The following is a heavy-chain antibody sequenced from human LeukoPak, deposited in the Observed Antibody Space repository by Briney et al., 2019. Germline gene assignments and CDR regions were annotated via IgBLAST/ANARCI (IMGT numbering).Heavy chain of an antibody. CDR1: GFTFSSYA. J-gene: IGHJ6*02. CDR2: ISGSGDDL. Sequence: PGGSLRLSCAASGFTFSSYAMSWVRQAPGRGLEWISYISGSGDDLYYADSVKGRFTISRDNANNSLYLQMNSLRAEDTAIYYCARSVGYYYTMDVWGQGTTVTVSS. V-gene: IGHV3-21*05. CDR3: ARSVGYYYTMDV. D-gene: IGHD2-15*01.